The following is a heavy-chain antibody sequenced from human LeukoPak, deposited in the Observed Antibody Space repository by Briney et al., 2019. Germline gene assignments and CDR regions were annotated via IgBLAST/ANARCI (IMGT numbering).Heavy chain of an antibody. V-gene: IGHV3-7*01. CDR3: TRDRSRAEDD. Sequence: GGSLRLSCAASGFTFSRRWMSWVRQAPGKGLEWVANINQGGSDKYYVDSVKGRFTISRDNANHSLYLQMNSLRGEDTAVYYCTRDRSRAEDDWGQGTLVTVSS. CDR1: GFTFSRRW. CDR2: INQGGSDK. J-gene: IGHJ4*02. D-gene: IGHD1-14*01.